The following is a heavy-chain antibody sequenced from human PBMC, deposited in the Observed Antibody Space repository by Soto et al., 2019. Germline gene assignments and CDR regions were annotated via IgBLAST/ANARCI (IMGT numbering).Heavy chain of an antibody. D-gene: IGHD1-1*01. V-gene: IGHV3-23*01. CDR2: ISGSGGST. J-gene: IGHJ4*02. CDR3: AKDRPDEVLHLNCFDY. CDR1: GFTFSSYA. Sequence: GGSLRLSCAASGFTFSSYAMSWVRQAPGKGLEWVSAISGSGGSTYYADSVEGRFTISRDNSKNTLYLQMNSLRAEDTAVYYCAKDRPDEVLHLNCFDYWGQGTLVTVSS.